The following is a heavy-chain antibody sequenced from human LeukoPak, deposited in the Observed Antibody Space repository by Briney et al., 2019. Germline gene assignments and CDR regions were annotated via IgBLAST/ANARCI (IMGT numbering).Heavy chain of an antibody. D-gene: IGHD6-13*01. CDR3: ARRIAAAGPHWFDP. CDR2: IIPIFGTA. J-gene: IGHJ5*02. Sequence: SVKVSCKASGGTFSSYAISWVRQAPGQGLEWMGGIIPIFGTANYAQKFQGRVTITTDESTSTAYMELSSLRSEDTAVYYCARRIAAAGPHWFDPWGQGTLVTVSS. CDR1: GGTFSSYA. V-gene: IGHV1-69*05.